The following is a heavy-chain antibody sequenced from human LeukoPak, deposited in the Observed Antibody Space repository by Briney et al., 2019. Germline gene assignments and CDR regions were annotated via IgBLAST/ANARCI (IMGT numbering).Heavy chain of an antibody. J-gene: IGHJ4*02. Sequence: GASVKVSCKPSGYTFTGYYMHWVRQAPGQGLEWMGWINPNSGGTNYAQKFQGWVTMTRDTSISTAYMELSRLRSDDTAVYYCARAVVAANFDYWGQGTLVTVSS. CDR3: ARAVVAANFDY. CDR1: GYTFTGYY. D-gene: IGHD2-15*01. V-gene: IGHV1-2*04. CDR2: INPNSGGT.